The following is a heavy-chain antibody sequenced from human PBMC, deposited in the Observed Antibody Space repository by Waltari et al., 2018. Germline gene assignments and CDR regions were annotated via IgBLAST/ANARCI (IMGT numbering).Heavy chain of an antibody. V-gene: IGHV3-74*01. CDR3: ARLLIYGDYPDY. CDR1: GFPFSSYW. J-gene: IGHJ4*02. CDR2: INRDGSST. D-gene: IGHD4-17*01. Sequence: EVQLVESGGGLVQPGGSLRLSCAASGFPFSSYWMHWVRQAPGTGLVWVSRINRDGSSTSYADSVKGRFTMTRDTSTSTVYMELSSLRSEDTAMYYCARLLIYGDYPDYWGQGTLVTVSS.